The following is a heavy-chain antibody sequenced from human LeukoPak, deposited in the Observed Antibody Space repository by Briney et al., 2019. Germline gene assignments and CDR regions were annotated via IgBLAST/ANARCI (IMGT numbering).Heavy chain of an antibody. CDR1: GFTFSSYW. Sequence: GGSLRLSCAASGFTFSSYWMSWVRQAPGKGLEWVANIKQDGSEKYYVDSVKGRFTISRDNAKNSLYLQMNSLRAEDTAVYYCARDKIVGATNFDDRGQGTLVTVSS. D-gene: IGHD1-26*01. J-gene: IGHJ4*02. V-gene: IGHV3-7*01. CDR2: IKQDGSEK. CDR3: ARDKIVGATNFDD.